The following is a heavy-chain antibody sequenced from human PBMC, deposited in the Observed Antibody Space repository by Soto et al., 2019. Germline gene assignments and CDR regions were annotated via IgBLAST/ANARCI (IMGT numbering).Heavy chain of an antibody. CDR1: GGSISGYY. D-gene: IGHD3-9*01. J-gene: IGHJ4*02. CDR3: ARVRERLQYFDWFYHFDY. V-gene: IGHV4-59*01. Sequence: PSETLSLTCTVSGGSISGYYWGWIRQPPGKGLEWIGYIYYNGGSKYNPSLQSRVTMSVDTTKNQLSLKVRSVTAADTAVYYCARVRERLQYFDWFYHFDYWGQGALVTVSS. CDR2: IYYNGGS.